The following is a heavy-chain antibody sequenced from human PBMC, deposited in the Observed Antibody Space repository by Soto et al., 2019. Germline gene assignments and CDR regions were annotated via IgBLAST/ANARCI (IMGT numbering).Heavy chain of an antibody. D-gene: IGHD3-10*01. V-gene: IGHV4-30-4*01. Sequence: QVQLQESGPGLVKPSRTLSLTCTVSGGSISSGDYYWSWIRQPPGKGLEWIGYIYYSGSTYCNPSLKSRVTISVDTSKNQFSLKLSSVTAADTAVYYCARVGGFGATTIDYWGQGTLVTVSS. J-gene: IGHJ4*02. CDR3: ARVGGFGATTIDY. CDR1: GGSISSGDYY. CDR2: IYYSGST.